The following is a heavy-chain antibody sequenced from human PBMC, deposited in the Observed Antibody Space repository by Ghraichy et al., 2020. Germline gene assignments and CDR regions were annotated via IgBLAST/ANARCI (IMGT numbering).Heavy chain of an antibody. Sequence: SETLSLTCAVYGGSFSGYYWSWIRQPPGKGLEWIGEINHSGSTNYNPSLKSRVTISVDTSKNQFSLKLSSVTAADTAVYYCARESPGSSWYGNWFDPWGQGTLVTVSS. CDR2: INHSGST. CDR3: ARESPGSSWYGNWFDP. D-gene: IGHD6-13*01. V-gene: IGHV4-34*01. CDR1: GGSFSGYY. J-gene: IGHJ5*02.